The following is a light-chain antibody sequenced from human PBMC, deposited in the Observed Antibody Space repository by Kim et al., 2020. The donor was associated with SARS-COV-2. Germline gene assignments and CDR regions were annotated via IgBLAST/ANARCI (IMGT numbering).Light chain of an antibody. CDR3: SSYTSGSTWV. J-gene: IGLJ3*02. V-gene: IGLV2-14*03. CDR1: NSDVGDYAY. Sequence: QSALTQPASVSGSPGQSITISCTGTNSDVGDYAYVSWFQIHPGKAPKLIIYAVTKRPAGISTRFSGSKSGRSASLTVSGLQAGDEADYYCSSYTSGSTWVFGGGTQLTVL. CDR2: AVT.